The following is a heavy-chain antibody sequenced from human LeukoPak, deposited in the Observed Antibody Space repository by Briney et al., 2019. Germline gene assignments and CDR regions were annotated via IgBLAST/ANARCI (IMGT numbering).Heavy chain of an antibody. CDR1: GGSISSGSYY. J-gene: IGHJ4*02. D-gene: IGHD1-7*01. Sequence: SQTLSLTCTVSGGSISSGSYYWSWSRQPAGKGLEWIGRIYTSGSTNYNPSLKSRVSISVDTSKNQFSLKLSSVTAADTAVYYCAKDKDWNFDWGQGTLVTVSS. CDR3: AKDKDWNFD. V-gene: IGHV4-61*02. CDR2: IYTSGST.